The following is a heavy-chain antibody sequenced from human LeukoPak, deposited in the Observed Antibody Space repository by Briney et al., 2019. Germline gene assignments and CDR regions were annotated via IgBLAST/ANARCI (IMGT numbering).Heavy chain of an antibody. J-gene: IGHJ4*02. Sequence: PGGSLRLSCEVSGFTFSSYDMHWVRQATGKSLEWVSGIYSAGDTYYPGSVKGRFTISRENAKNSLYLQMNSLRAGDTAVYYCARGIVGARGFDYWGQGTLVTVYS. D-gene: IGHD1-26*01. V-gene: IGHV3-13*01. CDR2: IYSAGDT. CDR1: GFTFSSYD. CDR3: ARGIVGARGFDY.